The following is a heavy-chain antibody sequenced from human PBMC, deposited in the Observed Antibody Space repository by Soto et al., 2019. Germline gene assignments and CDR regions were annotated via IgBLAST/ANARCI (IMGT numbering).Heavy chain of an antibody. V-gene: IGHV4-59*01. CDR1: GASMNNYY. Sequence: QVQLQESGPGLVKPSETLSLICTVSGASMNNYYGSWIRQPPGKGLEYIGYIFYSGSADYNPSLRRRATMSVDTSNNHSPRRLRSVPAADTAFYSWASWGPSLGGFFWAQETLAPVPP. CDR3: ASWGPSLGGFF. D-gene: IGHD3-16*01. CDR2: IFYSGSA. J-gene: IGHJ4*02.